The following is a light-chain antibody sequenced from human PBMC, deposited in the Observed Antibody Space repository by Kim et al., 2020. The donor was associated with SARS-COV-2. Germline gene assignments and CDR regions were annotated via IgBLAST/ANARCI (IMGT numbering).Light chain of an antibody. CDR1: QTVDRN. CDR3: QQYNHWPPYT. J-gene: IGKJ1*01. V-gene: IGKV3-15*01. Sequence: EIVMTQSPATLSVSPGERVTLSCGASQTVDRNLAWYQQQPGQLPRLLIYGAFTSATAIPPSFSGSRSATTFTIIISSLLSDDYAVYYCQQYNHWPPYTFGQGTKVDIK. CDR2: GAF.